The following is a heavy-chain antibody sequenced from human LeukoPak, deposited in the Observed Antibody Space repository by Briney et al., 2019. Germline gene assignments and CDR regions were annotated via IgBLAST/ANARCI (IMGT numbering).Heavy chain of an antibody. Sequence: GGSLRLSCAASGFTFSDYYMSWIRQAPGKGLEWVSYISSSGSTIYYADSLKGRFTISRDNAKNSLYLQMNSLRAEDTAVYYCARVDDYDSSGYPLDVWGQGTTVTVSS. D-gene: IGHD3-22*01. J-gene: IGHJ6*02. V-gene: IGHV3-11*01. CDR3: ARVDDYDSSGYPLDV. CDR2: ISSSGSTI. CDR1: GFTFSDYY.